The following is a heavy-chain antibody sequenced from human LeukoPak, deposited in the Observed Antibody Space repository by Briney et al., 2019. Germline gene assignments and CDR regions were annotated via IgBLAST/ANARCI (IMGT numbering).Heavy chain of an antibody. Sequence: GGSLRLSCAASGFTFSSYAMSWVRQAPGKGLDWVSAISGSGGSTYYADSVKGRFTISRDNSKNTLYLQMNSLRAEDTAVYYWAKRDYGGPFDYWGQGTLVTVSS. D-gene: IGHD4-23*01. V-gene: IGHV3-23*01. CDR3: AKRDYGGPFDY. CDR2: ISGSGGST. J-gene: IGHJ4*02. CDR1: GFTFSSYA.